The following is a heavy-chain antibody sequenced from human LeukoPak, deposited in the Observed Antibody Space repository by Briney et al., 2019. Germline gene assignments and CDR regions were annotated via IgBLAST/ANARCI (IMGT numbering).Heavy chain of an antibody. V-gene: IGHV1-2*02. J-gene: IGHJ5*02. CDR2: INPKRGAT. CDR1: GYTFTDYY. CDR3: ARDAATSGTSWFDP. D-gene: IGHD6-13*01. Sequence: ASVKVSCKASGYTFTDYYIHWVRQASGQGLEWMGWINPKRGATKYAQKFQGRVTMTRDTAISTAYMELSSLTSDDTAVYSCARDAATSGTSWFDPWGQGTLVTVSS.